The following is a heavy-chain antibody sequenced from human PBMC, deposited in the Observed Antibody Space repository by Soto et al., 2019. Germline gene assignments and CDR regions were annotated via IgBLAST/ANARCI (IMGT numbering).Heavy chain of an antibody. Sequence: PGGSLRLSCAASGFTFSSYWMSWVRQAPGKGLEWVANIKQDGSEKYYVDSVKGRFTISRDNAKNSLYLQMNSLRAEDTAVYYCARVLVVPAATGWWFDPWGQGTLVTVSS. CDR3: ARVLVVPAATGWWFDP. D-gene: IGHD2-2*01. CDR2: IKQDGSEK. CDR1: GFTFSSYW. V-gene: IGHV3-7*01. J-gene: IGHJ5*02.